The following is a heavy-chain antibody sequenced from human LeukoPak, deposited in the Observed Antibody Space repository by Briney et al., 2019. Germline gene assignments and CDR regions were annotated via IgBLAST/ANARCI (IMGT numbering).Heavy chain of an antibody. CDR2: IYYSGST. CDR1: GGPISSYH. D-gene: IGHD6-19*01. V-gene: IGHV4-59*01. J-gene: IGHJ4*02. CDR3: ARGFSGWTRYDY. Sequence: SETLSLTCTVSGGPISSYHWSWIRQPPGKGLEWIGSIYYSGSTNYNPSLKSRVTISVDTSNNQFSLKLSSVIAADTAVYYCARGFSGWTRYDYWGQGTLVTVSS.